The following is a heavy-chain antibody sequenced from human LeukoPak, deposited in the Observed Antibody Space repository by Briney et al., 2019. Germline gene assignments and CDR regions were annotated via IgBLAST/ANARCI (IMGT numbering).Heavy chain of an antibody. V-gene: IGHV3-23*01. CDR3: ATYRQVLLPFES. Sequence: GGSLRLSCAASGFTFSTFAMIWVRQPPGKGLEWVSSIFPSGGEIHYADSVRGRFTVSRDNSKSTLSLQMNGLRAEDTAIYYCATYRQVLLPFESWGQGTLVTVSS. CDR2: IFPSGGEI. D-gene: IGHD2-8*02. J-gene: IGHJ4*02. CDR1: GFTFSTFA.